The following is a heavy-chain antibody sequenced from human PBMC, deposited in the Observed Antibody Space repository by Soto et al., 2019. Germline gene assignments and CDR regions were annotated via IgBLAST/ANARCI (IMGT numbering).Heavy chain of an antibody. J-gene: IGHJ3*02. Sequence: PGKSLKISCKGSGYSFTSYWIAWVRQMPGKGLEWMGIIYPGDSDTRYSPSFQGQVTISADKSISTAYLQWSSLKASDTAVYYCARRDIEAARDDAFDIWGQGTMVTVSS. CDR2: IYPGDSDT. V-gene: IGHV5-51*01. CDR3: ARRDIEAARDDAFDI. CDR1: GYSFTSYW. D-gene: IGHD6-25*01.